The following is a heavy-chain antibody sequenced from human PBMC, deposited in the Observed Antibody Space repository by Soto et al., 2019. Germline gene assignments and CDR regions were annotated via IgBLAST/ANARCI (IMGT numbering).Heavy chain of an antibody. CDR3: ARDSHYDILTGYSRNAFDI. V-gene: IGHV1-2*02. CDR2: INPNTGVT. D-gene: IGHD3-9*01. CDR1: GYTFPGYY. J-gene: IGHJ3*02. Sequence: GSVKVSCKASGYTFPGYYMHWVRQAPGQGLEWMGWINPNTGVTNYAQKFQGRVTMTRDTSITTAYMQLSRVSSDDTAVYYCARDSHYDILTGYSRNAFDIWGQGTMVTVSS.